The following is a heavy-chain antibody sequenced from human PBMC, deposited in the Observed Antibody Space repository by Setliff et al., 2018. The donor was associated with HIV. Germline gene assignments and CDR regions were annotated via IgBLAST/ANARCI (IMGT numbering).Heavy chain of an antibody. CDR2: IYHSGNT. V-gene: IGHV4-38-2*01. D-gene: IGHD2-8*02. J-gene: IGHJ4*02. CDR1: GYSISNDYY. CDR3: ARRGMWSYETGGNPTATFDY. Sequence: SETLSLTCFVSGYSISNDYYWGWIRQPPGKGLEWIGSIYHSGNTYYNPSLKSRVTMSVDTSKNQFSLKLSSVTAADTSVYYCARRGMWSYETGGNPTATFDYWGQGVLVTVSS.